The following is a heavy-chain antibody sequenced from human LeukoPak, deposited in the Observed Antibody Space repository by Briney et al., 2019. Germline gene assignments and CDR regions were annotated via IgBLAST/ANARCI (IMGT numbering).Heavy chain of an antibody. CDR2: ISGSGGST. D-gene: IGHD3-22*01. V-gene: IGHV3-23*01. CDR3: AKGDSSGDGYYFDS. Sequence: AGGSLRLSCAASGFTFSSYAMSWVRQAPGQGLEWVSAISGSGGSTYYADSVKGRFTISRDNTKNTLYLQMNSLRAEDTAVYYCAKGDSSGDGYYFDSWGQGTLVTVSS. CDR1: GFTFSSYA. J-gene: IGHJ4*02.